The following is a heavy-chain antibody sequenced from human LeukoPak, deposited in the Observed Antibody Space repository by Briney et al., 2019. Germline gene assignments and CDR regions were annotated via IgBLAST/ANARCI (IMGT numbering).Heavy chain of an antibody. Sequence: SQTLSLTCTVSGGSISSGSYYWSWIRQPAGKGLEWIGRIYTSGSTNYNPSLKSRVTISVDTSKNQFSLKLSSVTAADTAVYYCASGLRYFDLYYWGQGTLVTVSS. D-gene: IGHD3-9*01. J-gene: IGHJ4*02. V-gene: IGHV4-61*02. CDR1: GGSISSGSYY. CDR3: ASGLRYFDLYY. CDR2: IYTSGST.